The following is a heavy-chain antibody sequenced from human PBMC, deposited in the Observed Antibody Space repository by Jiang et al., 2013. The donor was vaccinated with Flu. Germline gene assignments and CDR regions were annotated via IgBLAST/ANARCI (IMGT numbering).Heavy chain of an antibody. CDR1: GYNFIYHA. Sequence: GAEVKKPGASVKVSCKASGYNFIYHAIHWVRQAPGQRLEWMGWINSGNGNTKYSQKFQGRVSIISDTSATTVHMEVRSLTSEDTAVYYCAREVSGSRKYFDLWGQGTLVTVSS. V-gene: IGHV1-3*01. J-gene: IGHJ4*02. CDR2: INSGNGNT. CDR3: AREVSGSRKYFDL. D-gene: IGHD1-26*01.